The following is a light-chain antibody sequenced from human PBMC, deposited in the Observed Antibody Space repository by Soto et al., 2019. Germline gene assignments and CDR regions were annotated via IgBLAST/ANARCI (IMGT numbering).Light chain of an antibody. CDR3: QQYSKWPIT. V-gene: IGKV3-15*01. Sequence: EIVMTQSPGTQSLSPGETATLSCRASQSVSSNYLAWYQQKPGQAPRLLVYGISTRATDIPARFSGSGSGTEFTLTISSLQSEDFAVYYCQQYSKWPITFGQGTRLEIK. CDR2: GIS. CDR1: QSVSSN. J-gene: IGKJ5*01.